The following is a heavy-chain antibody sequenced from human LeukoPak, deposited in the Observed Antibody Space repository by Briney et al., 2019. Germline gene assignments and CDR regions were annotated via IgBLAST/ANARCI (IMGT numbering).Heavy chain of an antibody. Sequence: SQTLSLTCAISGDSVSSNSAAWNWIRQSPSRGLECLGRTYYRSKWFNDYAVSVKSRIIIDPDTSKNQFSLQLNSVTPEDTAVYYCARILLTYYYGSGSLRSGHLKGPYYYYGMDVWGQGTTVTVSS. CDR1: GDSVSSNSAA. CDR3: ARILLTYYYGSGSLRSGHLKGPYYYYGMDV. CDR2: TYYRSKWFN. J-gene: IGHJ6*02. V-gene: IGHV6-1*01. D-gene: IGHD3-10*01.